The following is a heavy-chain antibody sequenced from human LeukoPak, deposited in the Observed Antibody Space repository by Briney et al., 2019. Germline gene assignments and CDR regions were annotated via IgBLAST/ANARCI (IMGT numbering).Heavy chain of an antibody. CDR2: ISSSSSYI. CDR3: ARGVPGSGGSFDY. D-gene: IGHD2-15*01. V-gene: IGHV3-21*01. Sequence: GGSLRLSCAASGFTFSSYSMNWVRQAPGKGLEWVSSISSSSSYIYYADSVKGRFTISRDNAKNSLYLQMNSLRAEDTAVYYCARGVPGSGGSFDYWGQGTLVTVSS. J-gene: IGHJ4*02. CDR1: GFTFSSYS.